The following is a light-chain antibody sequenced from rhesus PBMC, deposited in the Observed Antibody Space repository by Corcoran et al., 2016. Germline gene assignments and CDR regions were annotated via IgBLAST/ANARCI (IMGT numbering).Light chain of an antibody. J-gene: IGKJ1*01. CDR1: QSVSSS. CDR2: GAS. V-gene: IGKV3-24*01. CDR3: LQHSNWPWT. Sequence: EIVMTQSPATLSLSPGERATLSCRASQSVSSSLAWYQQKPGQAPRLLIYGASSRATGIPARFSGSVSWTDFTLTISSLEPEDVAVYYCLQHSNWPWTFGQGTKVEIK.